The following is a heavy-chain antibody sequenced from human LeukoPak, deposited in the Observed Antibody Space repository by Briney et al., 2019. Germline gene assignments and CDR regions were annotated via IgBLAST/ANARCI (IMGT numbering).Heavy chain of an antibody. D-gene: IGHD3-22*01. J-gene: IGHJ3*02. V-gene: IGHV4-59*11. Sequence: SETLSLTCTVSGGSIGSHYWSWIRQPPEKGLEWIGYIYYSGSTNYNPSLKSRVTISVDMSKNHFSLKLSSVTAADTAVYYCARDTLPRQGYYDSSGNPSAFDIWGQGTMVTVSS. CDR2: IYYSGST. CDR1: GGSIGSHY. CDR3: ARDTLPRQGYYDSSGNPSAFDI.